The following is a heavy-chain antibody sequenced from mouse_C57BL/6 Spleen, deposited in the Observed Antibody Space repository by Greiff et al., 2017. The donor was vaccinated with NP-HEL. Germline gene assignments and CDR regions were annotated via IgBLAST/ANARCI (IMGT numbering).Heavy chain of an antibody. D-gene: IGHD2-5*01. CDR1: GYAFSSSW. Sequence: QVQLQQSGPELVKPGASVKISCKASGYAFSSSWMNWVKQRPGKGLEWIGRIYPGDGDTNYNGKFKGKATLTADKSSSTAYMQLSSLTSEDSAVDFCAREDYSNPFAYWGQGTLVTVSA. J-gene: IGHJ3*01. V-gene: IGHV1-82*01. CDR3: AREDYSNPFAY. CDR2: IYPGDGDT.